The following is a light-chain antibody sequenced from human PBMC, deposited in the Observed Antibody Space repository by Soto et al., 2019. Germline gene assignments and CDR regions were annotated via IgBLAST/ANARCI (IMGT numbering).Light chain of an antibody. CDR2: DVS. V-gene: IGKV1-5*01. CDR3: QPYNGYSRT. Sequence: DIQMTQSPSTLSASVGDRVTITCRASQSIGDSLACYQQKPGKAPYLLISDVSSLERGVPSRFIVSGSGTEFTLSISSMQPDDFVTFYCQPYNGYSRTFGQGTKVEI. CDR1: QSIGDS. J-gene: IGKJ1*01.